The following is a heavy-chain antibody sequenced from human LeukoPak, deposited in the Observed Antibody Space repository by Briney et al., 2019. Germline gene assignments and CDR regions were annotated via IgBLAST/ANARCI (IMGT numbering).Heavy chain of an antibody. J-gene: IGHJ3*02. D-gene: IGHD3-10*01. Sequence: GESLKISCKTSGYSFPNYWIGWVRQMPGKGLEWVAIIYPGDSDTRYSPSFQGQVTISADKSINTAYLQWNSLKASDTAMYYCARHKGAVVRAVYDGFDIWGQGTMVTVSS. CDR1: GYSFPNYW. CDR2: IYPGDSDT. CDR3: ARHKGAVVRAVYDGFDI. V-gene: IGHV5-51*01.